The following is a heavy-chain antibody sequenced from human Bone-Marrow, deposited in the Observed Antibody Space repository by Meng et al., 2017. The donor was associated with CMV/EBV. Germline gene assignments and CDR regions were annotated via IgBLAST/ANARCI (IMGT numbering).Heavy chain of an antibody. CDR1: GFTVSSNY. CDR3: ARDYGNWYFDL. J-gene: IGHJ2*01. V-gene: IGHV3-66*02. CDR2: IYSGGCT. D-gene: IGHD3-16*01. Sequence: GESLKISCAASGFTVSSNYMSWVRQAPGKGLEWVSVIYSGGCTYYADSVKGRFTISRDNSKNTLYLQMNSLRTEDTAVYYCARDYGNWYFDLWGRGTLVTVSS.